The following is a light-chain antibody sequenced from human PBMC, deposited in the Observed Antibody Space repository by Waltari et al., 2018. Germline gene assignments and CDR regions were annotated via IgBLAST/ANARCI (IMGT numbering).Light chain of an antibody. J-gene: IGKJ4*01. CDR3: QQYNKWPPLT. CDR2: GAP. V-gene: IGKV3-15*01. CDR1: QNIHDN. Sequence: EVLMTQSPATLSVSPGERVTLSCRASQNIHDNLAWYQQKPGQAPRLLIYGAPTRATAIPARFRGSGSGTEFTLTISSLQSEDFAIYYCQQYNKWPPLTFGGGTKVEIK.